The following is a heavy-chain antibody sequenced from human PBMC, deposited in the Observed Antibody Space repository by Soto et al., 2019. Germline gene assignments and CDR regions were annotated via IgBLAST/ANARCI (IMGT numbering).Heavy chain of an antibody. J-gene: IGHJ4*02. CDR3: ARVSGIAVAEV. D-gene: IGHD6-19*01. Sequence: QVQLVQSGAEVKKPGASVKVSCKASGYTFTSYAMHWVRQAPGQRLEWMGWINAGNGNTKYSRKFQGRVTITRDTTANPGYHELSSLGSGDTAVDYCARVSGIAVAEVWGQGTLVTVSS. CDR1: GYTFTSYA. CDR2: INAGNGNT. V-gene: IGHV1-3*01.